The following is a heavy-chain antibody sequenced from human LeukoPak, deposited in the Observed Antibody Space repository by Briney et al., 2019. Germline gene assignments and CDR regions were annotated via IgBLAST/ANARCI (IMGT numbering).Heavy chain of an antibody. CDR1: GFTSSSFG. CDR2: ISGSGGST. J-gene: IGHJ6*03. V-gene: IGHV3-23*01. Sequence: RRSLRPSCAPSGFTSSSFGMHWVRQAPGKGLEWVSAISGSGGSTYSAASVKGRFTISRDNYKNTLYLQMNSLRAEDTAVYYCAKLPLYYYGSGSSPQTAYYMDVWGKGTTVTVSS. CDR3: AKLPLYYYGSGSSPQTAYYMDV. D-gene: IGHD3-10*01.